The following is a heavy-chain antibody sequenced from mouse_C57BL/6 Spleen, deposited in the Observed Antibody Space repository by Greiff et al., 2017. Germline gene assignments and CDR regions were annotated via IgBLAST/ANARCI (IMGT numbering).Heavy chain of an antibody. CDR3: ARQGIGAYYSTWFAY. D-gene: IGHD2-5*01. J-gene: IGHJ3*01. Sequence: EVQLQQSGPELVKPGASVKMSCKASGYTFTDYNMHWVKQSHGKSLEWIGYINPNNGGTSYNQKFKGKATLTVNKSSSTAYMELRSLTSEDSAVYYCARQGIGAYYSTWFAYGGQGTLVTVAA. V-gene: IGHV1-22*01. CDR1: GYTFTDYN. CDR2: INPNNGGT.